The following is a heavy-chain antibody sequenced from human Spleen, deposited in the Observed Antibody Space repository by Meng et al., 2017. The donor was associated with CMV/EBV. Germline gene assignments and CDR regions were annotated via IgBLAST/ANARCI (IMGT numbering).Heavy chain of an antibody. CDR1: SFSGYY. V-gene: IGHV4-34*01. J-gene: IGHJ4*02. D-gene: IGHD2-8*01. Sequence: SFSGYYWSWVRQPPGKGLEWIGEINHSGNSNYSPSLKSRVTISVDTSKNQVSLKLSSVTAADTAVYYCARGRASYCSNGVCSIFDYWGQGTLVTVSS. CDR3: ARGRASYCSNGVCSIFDY. CDR2: INHSGNS.